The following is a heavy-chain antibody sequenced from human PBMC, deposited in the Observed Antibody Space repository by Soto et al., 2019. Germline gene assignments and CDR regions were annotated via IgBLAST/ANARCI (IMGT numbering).Heavy chain of an antibody. D-gene: IGHD7-27*01. CDR3: ATHQTGEPYWYFDL. J-gene: IGHJ2*01. Sequence: SVKVSCKASGGTFSSYAISWVRQALGQGLEWMGGIIPIFGTANYAQKFQGRVTITADESTSTAYMELSSLRSEDTAVYYCATHQTGEPYWYFDLWGRGTLVTVSS. CDR1: GGTFSSYA. V-gene: IGHV1-69*13. CDR2: IIPIFGTA.